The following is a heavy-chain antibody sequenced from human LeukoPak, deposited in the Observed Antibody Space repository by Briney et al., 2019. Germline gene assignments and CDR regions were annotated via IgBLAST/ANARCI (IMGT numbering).Heavy chain of an antibody. D-gene: IGHD7-27*01. Sequence: GGSLRLSCEVSGFTVSSNYMTWVRPAPGKGLEWVSIIYSGGSTYYADSVKGRFAISRDNSKNTLYLQMNSLRAEDTAVFYCARDLTGDAYFDYWGQGTLVTVSS. V-gene: IGHV3-66*01. CDR3: ARDLTGDAYFDY. CDR1: GFTVSSNY. J-gene: IGHJ4*02. CDR2: IYSGGST.